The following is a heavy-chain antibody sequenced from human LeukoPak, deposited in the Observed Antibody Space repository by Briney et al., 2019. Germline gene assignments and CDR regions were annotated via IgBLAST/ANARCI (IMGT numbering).Heavy chain of an antibody. D-gene: IGHD4-23*01. J-gene: IGHJ4*02. V-gene: IGHV4-59*01. CDR2: IYYSGST. Sequence: PSETLSLTCTVSGGSISSYYWSWIRQPPGKGLEWIGYIYYSGSTNYNPSLKSRVTISVDTSKSHFPLKLISVTAADTAVYYCARNLYGGNLNYFDYWGQGTLVTVSS. CDR3: ARNLYGGNLNYFDY. CDR1: GGSISSYY.